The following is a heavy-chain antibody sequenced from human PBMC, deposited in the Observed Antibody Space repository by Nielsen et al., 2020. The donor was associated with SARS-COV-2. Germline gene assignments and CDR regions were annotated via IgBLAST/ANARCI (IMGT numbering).Heavy chain of an antibody. D-gene: IGHD3-3*01. V-gene: IGHV4-59*01. CDR1: GGSISSYY. Sequence: SETLSLTCTVSGGSISSYYWSWIRQPPGKGLEWIGYIYYSGSTNYNPSLKSRVTISVDTSKNQFSPKLSSVTAADTAVYYCASSADFWSGYPDYWGQGTLVTVSS. CDR3: ASSADFWSGYPDY. CDR2: IYYSGST. J-gene: IGHJ4*02.